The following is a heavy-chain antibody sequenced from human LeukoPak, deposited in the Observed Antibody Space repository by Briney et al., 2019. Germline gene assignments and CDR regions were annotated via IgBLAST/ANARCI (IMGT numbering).Heavy chain of an antibody. J-gene: IGHJ4*01. CDR3: ARDGTAAGLYFDL. CDR1: GFTFTSYW. V-gene: IGHV3-7*01. D-gene: IGHD6-13*01. Sequence: GGSLRLSCAVSGFTFTSYWMNWVRQAPGKGLEWVASIRQDGGERSYVDSVKGRFTISRDNTKNSLYLQMSSLRAEDTAVYYCARDGTAAGLYFDLWGQGTLVTASS. CDR2: IRQDGGER.